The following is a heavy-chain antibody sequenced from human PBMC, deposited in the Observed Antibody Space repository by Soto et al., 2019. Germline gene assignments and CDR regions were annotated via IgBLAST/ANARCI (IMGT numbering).Heavy chain of an antibody. J-gene: IGHJ3*02. V-gene: IGHV4-39*01. CDR3: ARLPYYDSPPVTFDI. D-gene: IGHD3-22*01. CDR2: IYSSVTT. CDR1: GCSIASSLNY. Sequence: PSETLSLTCTVSGCSIASSLNYWGWVRQPPGKGLEWIGSIYSSVTTYSNPSLKSRVTLSADTSKNQFFLRLSSVTAADTAIYYCARLPYYDSPPVTFDIWGQGTVVTVSS.